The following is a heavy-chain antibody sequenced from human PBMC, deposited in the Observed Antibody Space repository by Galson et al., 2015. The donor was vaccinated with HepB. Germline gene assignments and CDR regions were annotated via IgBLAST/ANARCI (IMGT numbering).Heavy chain of an antibody. V-gene: IGHV4-39*01. CDR3: ARPRTNNYGSGEPFDY. D-gene: IGHD3-10*01. CDR1: GGSISVSTYY. Sequence: SETLSLTCTVSGGSISVSTYYWAWIRQPSGKGLEWIGSIHYDGSTHYNPSLKTRVSISVDTSKNQFSLHLSSATAADTAVYHCARPRTNNYGSGEPFDYWGQGSLVTVSS. J-gene: IGHJ4*02. CDR2: IHYDGST.